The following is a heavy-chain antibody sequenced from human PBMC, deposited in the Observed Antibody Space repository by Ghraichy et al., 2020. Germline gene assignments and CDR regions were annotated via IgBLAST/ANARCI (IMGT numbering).Heavy chain of an antibody. J-gene: IGHJ2*01. CDR2: TRNKANRYIT. V-gene: IGHV3-72*01. CDR3: ARVRGRSYVWYFDL. Sequence: GESLNISCEASGFTFSDHYMDWVRQAPGKGLEWVGRTRNKANRYITEYAASVKGRFIISRDDSKDSVYLQMNSLKTEDTAVYYCARVRGRSYVWYFDLWGRGTLVTVSS. D-gene: IGHD1-26*01. CDR1: GFTFSDHY.